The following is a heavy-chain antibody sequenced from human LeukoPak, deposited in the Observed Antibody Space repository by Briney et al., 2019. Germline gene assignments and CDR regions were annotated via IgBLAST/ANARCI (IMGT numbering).Heavy chain of an antibody. J-gene: IGHJ4*02. V-gene: IGHV3-23*01. CDR3: AKATTGGSYPTFDY. D-gene: IGHD1-26*01. CDR1: GFIVNSYA. Sequence: GGSLRLSCAASGFIVNSYAMSWVRQAPGKGLEWVSALTSSGISTYYTDSVKGRFTISRDHSKNTLYLQMNGVRAEDTAVYYCAKATTGGSYPTFDYWGQGALVTVSS. CDR2: LTSSGIST.